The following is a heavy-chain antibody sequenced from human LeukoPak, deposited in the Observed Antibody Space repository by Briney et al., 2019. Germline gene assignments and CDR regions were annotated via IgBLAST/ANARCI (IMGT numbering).Heavy chain of an antibody. CDR3: ARIYNFAFDI. V-gene: IGHV3-72*01. CDR2: SRHKPKKYST. CDR1: GFTFSDHY. D-gene: IGHD1-1*01. Sequence: GGSLRLSCAASGFTFSDHYMDWVRQAPGKGLEWVGRSRHKPKKYSTEYAASVKGSFTISRDDSKNSLYLQMNSLKTEDTAVYYCARIYNFAFDIWGQGTMVTVSS. J-gene: IGHJ3*02.